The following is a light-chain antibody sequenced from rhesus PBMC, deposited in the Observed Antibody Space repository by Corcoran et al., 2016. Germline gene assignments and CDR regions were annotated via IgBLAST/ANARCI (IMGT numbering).Light chain of an antibody. CDR3: QHGHTPPYS. V-gene: IGKV1S15*01. Sequence: DIQMTQSPSSLSASVGDTVTFTCRASQDISNTIAWYQQQPGKVPNLLIYYASTLQDGVPSRFSGSGSGTDFTIPISSLQPEDFATYYCQHGHTPPYSFGQGTQVEI. CDR1: QDISNT. CDR2: YAS. J-gene: IGKJ2*01.